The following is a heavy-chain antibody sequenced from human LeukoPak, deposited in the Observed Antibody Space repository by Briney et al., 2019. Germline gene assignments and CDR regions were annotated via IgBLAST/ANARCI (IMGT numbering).Heavy chain of an antibody. V-gene: IGHV3-21*01. D-gene: IGHD3-9*01. J-gene: IGHJ4*02. CDR2: ISSSSSYI. Sequence: SGGSLRLSCAASGFTFSSYSMNWVRQAPGKGLEWVSSISSSSSYIYYADSVKGRFTISRDNAKNSLYLQMNSLRAEDTAVYYCARGTARGRYDILTGYYNSHGYYFDYWGQGTLVTVSS. CDR1: GFTFSSYS. CDR3: ARGTARGRYDILTGYYNSHGYYFDY.